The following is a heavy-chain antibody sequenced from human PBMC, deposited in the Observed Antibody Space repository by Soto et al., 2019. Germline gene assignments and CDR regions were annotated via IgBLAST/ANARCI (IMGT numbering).Heavy chain of an antibody. Sequence: PSETLSLTCTVSGGSISSYYWSWIRQPPGKGLEWIGYIYYSGSTNYNPSLKSRVTISVDRSKNQFSLKLSSVTAADTAVYYCAKAGSLTQNWFDPWGLGTLVTVSS. D-gene: IGHD2-8*01. V-gene: IGHV4-59*12. CDR1: GGSISSYY. CDR3: AKAGSLTQNWFDP. J-gene: IGHJ5*02. CDR2: IYYSGST.